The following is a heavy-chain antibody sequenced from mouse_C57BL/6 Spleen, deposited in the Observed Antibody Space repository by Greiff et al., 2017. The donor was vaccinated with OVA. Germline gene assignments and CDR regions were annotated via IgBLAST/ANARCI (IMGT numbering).Heavy chain of an antibody. D-gene: IGHD1-1*01. J-gene: IGHJ2*01. CDR1: GYAFGSSW. CDR3: AREDLTVVATAYFDY. Sequence: QVQLQQSGPELVKPGASVKISCKASGYAFGSSWMNWVKQRPGKGLEWIGRIYPGDGDTNYNGKFKGKATLTADKSSSTAYMQRSSLTSEDSAVYFCAREDLTVVATAYFDYWGQGTTLTVSS. CDR2: IYPGDGDT. V-gene: IGHV1-82*01.